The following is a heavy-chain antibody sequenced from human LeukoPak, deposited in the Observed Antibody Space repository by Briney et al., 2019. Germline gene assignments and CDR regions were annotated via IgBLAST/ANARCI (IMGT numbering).Heavy chain of an antibody. CDR2: FDPEDGET. J-gene: IGHJ5*02. Sequence: ASVKVSCKVSGYTLTELSMHWVRQAPGKGLEWMGGFDPEDGETIYAQKFQGRVTMTEDTSTDTAYMELSSLRSEDTAAYYCATVLPLYGSGANWFDPWGQGTLVTVSS. V-gene: IGHV1-24*01. D-gene: IGHD3-10*01. CDR1: GYTLTELS. CDR3: ATVLPLYGSGANWFDP.